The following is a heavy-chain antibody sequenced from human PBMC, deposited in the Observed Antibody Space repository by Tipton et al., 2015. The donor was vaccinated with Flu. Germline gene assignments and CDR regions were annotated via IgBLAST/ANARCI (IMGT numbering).Heavy chain of an antibody. CDR3: ARERGIAAAGTNWFDP. CDR1: GGSISSSSYY. V-gene: IGHV4-39*07. J-gene: IGHJ5*02. CDR2: IYYSGST. D-gene: IGHD6-13*01. Sequence: LSLTCTVSGGSISSSSYYWGWIRQPPGKGLEWIGSIYYSGSTYYNPSLKSRVTISVDTSKNQFSLKLSSVTAADTAVYYCARERGIAAAGTNWFDPWGQGTLVTVSS.